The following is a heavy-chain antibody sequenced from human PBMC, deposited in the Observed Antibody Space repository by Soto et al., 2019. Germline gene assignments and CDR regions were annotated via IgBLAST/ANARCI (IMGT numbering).Heavy chain of an antibody. CDR2: ISSSSSYI. CDR1: GFTFSSYS. Sequence: GGSLRLSCAASGFTFSSYSMNWVRQAPGKGLEWVSSISSSSSYIYYADSVKGRFTISRDNAKNSLYLQMNSLRAEDTAVYYCARSDVLMVYAMIDYWGQGTLVTVSS. CDR3: ARSDVLMVYAMIDY. D-gene: IGHD2-8*01. V-gene: IGHV3-21*01. J-gene: IGHJ4*02.